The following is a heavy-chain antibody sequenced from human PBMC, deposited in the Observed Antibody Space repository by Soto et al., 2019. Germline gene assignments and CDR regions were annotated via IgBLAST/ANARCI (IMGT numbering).Heavy chain of an antibody. CDR3: ARGETKTQWYPTYYYYGRDV. J-gene: IGHJ6*02. CDR1: GFTFSSYG. V-gene: IGHV3-33*01. Sequence: QVQLVESGGGVVQPGRSLRLSCAASGFTFSSYGMHWVRQAPGKGLEWVAVIWYDGSNKYYADSVKGRFTISRDNSKNTLYLQLNSLRAEDTVVYYCARGETKTQWYPTYYYYGRDVWGQVTTVTVAS. D-gene: IGHD3-16*01. CDR2: IWYDGSNK.